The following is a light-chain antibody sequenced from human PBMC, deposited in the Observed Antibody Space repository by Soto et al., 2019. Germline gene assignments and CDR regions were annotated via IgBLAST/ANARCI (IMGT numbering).Light chain of an antibody. V-gene: IGKV1-12*01. CDR1: QGISNW. CDR2: GAS. J-gene: IGKJ4*01. Sequence: DIPMTQSPSSVYASVGDRVTITCRASQGISNWLAWYQQQPGKAPKLLIYGASSLQSGVPSRFSGGGSGTHFTLIISSLQPEDFGIYYCQQSNTLLPLSFGGGTKVEI. CDR3: QQSNTLLPLS.